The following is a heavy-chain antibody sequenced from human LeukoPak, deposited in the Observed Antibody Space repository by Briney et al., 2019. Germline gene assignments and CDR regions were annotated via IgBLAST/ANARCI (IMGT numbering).Heavy chain of an antibody. CDR3: ARGGRNLDY. CDR2: IKLDGSEK. Sequence: PGGSLRLSCAASGFSFSAYWISWVRQAPGKGLEWVANIKLDGSEKYYVDSVKGRFTISRDNAKNSLYLQMNSLRAEDTAVYYCARGGRNLDYWGQGTLVTVSS. V-gene: IGHV3-7*01. D-gene: IGHD2/OR15-2a*01. J-gene: IGHJ4*02. CDR1: GFSFSAYW.